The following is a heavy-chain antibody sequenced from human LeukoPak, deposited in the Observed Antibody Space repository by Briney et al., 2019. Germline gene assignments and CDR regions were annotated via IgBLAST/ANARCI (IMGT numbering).Heavy chain of an antibody. Sequence: GGSLRLSCEGSGFPYATYWMAWVRQAPGKGLEWVASIKHDGREEHYVDSIKGRFTISRDNGKNSVYLQMKNLRVEDTATYYCSREFHPWGQGTLVIVSS. CDR3: SREFHP. J-gene: IGHJ5*02. CDR1: GFPYATYW. CDR2: IKHDGREE. V-gene: IGHV3-7*01.